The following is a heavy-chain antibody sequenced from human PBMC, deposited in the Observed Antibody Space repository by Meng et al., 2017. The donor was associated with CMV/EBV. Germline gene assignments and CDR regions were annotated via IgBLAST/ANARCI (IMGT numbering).Heavy chain of an antibody. CDR3: ARTPPYSGSQRPFDY. Sequence: QGQVGQSGAEVKKPGASVKVSCKASGYTFTGYYMHWVRQAPGQGLEWMGWINPNSGGTNYAQKFQGRVTMTRDTSISTAYMELSRLRSDDTAVYYCARTPPYSGSQRPFDYWGQGTLVTVSS. CDR2: INPNSGGT. V-gene: IGHV1-2*02. J-gene: IGHJ4*02. CDR1: GYTFTGYY. D-gene: IGHD1-26*01.